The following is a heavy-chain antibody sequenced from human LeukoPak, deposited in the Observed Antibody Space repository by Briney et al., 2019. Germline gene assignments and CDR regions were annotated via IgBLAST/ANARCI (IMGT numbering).Heavy chain of an antibody. CDR3: ARHRGISTRDFEY. D-gene: IGHD3-16*01. CDR1: GFTFSSYT. J-gene: IGHJ4*02. CDR2: ISSSSYYK. Sequence: GGSLRLSCVVSGFTFSSYTVNWVRQAPGKGLEWVSSISSSSYYKYYADSVQGRFTVSRDNAKSSLYLQMSSLRADDTAVYYCARHRGISTRDFEYWGQGTLVTVSS. V-gene: IGHV3-21*04.